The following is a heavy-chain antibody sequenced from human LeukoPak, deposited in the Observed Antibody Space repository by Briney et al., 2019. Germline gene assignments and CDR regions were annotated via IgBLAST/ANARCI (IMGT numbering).Heavy chain of an antibody. CDR3: ARVHYNTAMVDIDY. V-gene: IGHV3-48*03. J-gene: IGHJ4*02. CDR1: EFTFTSYE. CDR2: ISSSGNTI. D-gene: IGHD5-18*01. Sequence: TGGSLRLSCAASEFTFTSYELNWVRQAPGKGLGWVSYISSSGNTISYADSVKGRFTISRDNAKNSLYLQVISLRAEDTAVYYCARVHYNTAMVDIDYWGQGTLVTVSS.